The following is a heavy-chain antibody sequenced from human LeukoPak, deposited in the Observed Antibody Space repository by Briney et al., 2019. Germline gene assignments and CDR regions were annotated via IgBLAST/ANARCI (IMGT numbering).Heavy chain of an antibody. J-gene: IGHJ3*02. D-gene: IGHD2-2*01. CDR2: ISAYNGNT. V-gene: IGHV1-18*01. Sequence: ASVKVSCKASGYTFASYGITWVRQAPGQGLEWMGWISAYNGNTNYAQKLQGRVTMTTDTSTSTAYMELKSLRSDDTAVYYCARKVEGSTTCDIWGQGTMVTVSS. CDR3: ARKVEGSTTCDI. CDR1: GYTFASYG.